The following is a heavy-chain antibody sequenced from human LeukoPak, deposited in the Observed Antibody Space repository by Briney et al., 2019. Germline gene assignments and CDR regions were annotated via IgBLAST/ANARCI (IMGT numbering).Heavy chain of an antibody. Sequence: GGSLRLSCAASGITFSSYSMNWVRQAPGKGLEWVSYISSSGSTIYYADSVKGRFTISRDSAKNSLYLQMNSLRAEDTAVYYCAELGITMIGGVWGKGTTVTISS. CDR1: GITFSSYS. V-gene: IGHV3-48*04. CDR3: AELGITMIGGV. CDR2: ISSSGSTI. J-gene: IGHJ6*04. D-gene: IGHD3-10*02.